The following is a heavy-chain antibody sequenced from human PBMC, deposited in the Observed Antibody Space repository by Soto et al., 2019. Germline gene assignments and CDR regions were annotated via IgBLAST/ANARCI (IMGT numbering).Heavy chain of an antibody. CDR3: AKENYDSSGYYYYYYYGMDV. J-gene: IGHJ6*02. Sequence: VQLVESGGGVVQPGRSLRLSCAASGFTFSSYGMHWVRQAPGKGLEWVAVISYDGSNKYYADSVKGRFTISRDNSKNTLYLQMNSLRAEDTAVYYCAKENYDSSGYYYYYYYGMDVWGQGTTVTVSS. V-gene: IGHV3-30*18. CDR1: GFTFSSYG. D-gene: IGHD3-22*01. CDR2: ISYDGSNK.